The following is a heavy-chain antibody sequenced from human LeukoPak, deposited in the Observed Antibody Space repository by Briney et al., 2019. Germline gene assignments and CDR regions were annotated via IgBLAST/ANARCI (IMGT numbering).Heavy chain of an antibody. J-gene: IGHJ4*02. CDR3: ARVFRGLYFDY. CDR1: GFTFSSYA. V-gene: IGHV3-30*07. D-gene: IGHD3-16*01. CDR2: ISYDGSNK. Sequence: PGRSLRLSCAASGFTFSSYAMHWVRQAPGKGLEWVAVISYDGSNKYYADSVKGRFTISRDNSKNTLYLQMNSLRAEDTAVYYCARVFRGLYFDYWGQGTLVTVSS.